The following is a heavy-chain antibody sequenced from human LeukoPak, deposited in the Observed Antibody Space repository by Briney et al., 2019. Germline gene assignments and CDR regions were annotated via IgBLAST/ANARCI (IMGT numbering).Heavy chain of an antibody. Sequence: SETLSLTCTVSGGSISSSSYYWGWIRQPPGKGLEWIGSIYYSGSTYYNPSLKSRVTISVATSKNQFSLKLSSVTAADTAVYYCASHSSPYYDFWSGYPERDYWGQGTLVTVSS. D-gene: IGHD3-3*01. CDR2: IYYSGST. J-gene: IGHJ4*02. CDR1: GGSISSSSYY. CDR3: ASHSSPYYDFWSGYPERDY. V-gene: IGHV4-39*01.